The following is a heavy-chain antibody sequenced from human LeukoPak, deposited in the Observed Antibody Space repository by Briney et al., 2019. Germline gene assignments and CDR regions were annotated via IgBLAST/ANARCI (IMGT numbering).Heavy chain of an antibody. CDR2: ISNDGSNK. V-gene: IGHV3-30-3*01. J-gene: IGHJ5*02. Sequence: PGGSLRLSCAASGFTFSAFAMHWVRQAPGKGLEWVTLISNDGSNKNYGDSVKGRFTISRDNSKNTLSLQMNSLRPEDTAVYYCARDGCSGSSCNWFDPWGQGTLVTVSS. CDR3: ARDGCSGSSCNWFDP. CDR1: GFTFSAFA. D-gene: IGHD5-12*01.